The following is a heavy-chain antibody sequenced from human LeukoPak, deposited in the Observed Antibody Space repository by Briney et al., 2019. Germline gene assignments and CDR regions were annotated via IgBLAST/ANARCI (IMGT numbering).Heavy chain of an antibody. Sequence: PGGSLRLSCAASGFTFSSYSMNWVRQAPGKGLEWVSYISSSSSTIYYAGSVKGRFTISRDNAKNSLYLQMNSLRAEDTAVYYCARDRGYSGSYWGFDYWGQGTLVTVSS. J-gene: IGHJ4*02. V-gene: IGHV3-48*01. CDR3: ARDRGYSGSYWGFDY. CDR1: GFTFSSYS. D-gene: IGHD1-26*01. CDR2: ISSSSSTI.